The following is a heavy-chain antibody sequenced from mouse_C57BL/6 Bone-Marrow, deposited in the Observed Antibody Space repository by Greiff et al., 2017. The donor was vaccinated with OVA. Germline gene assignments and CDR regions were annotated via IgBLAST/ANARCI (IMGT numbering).Heavy chain of an antibody. CDR3: ARINYWYFDV. V-gene: IGHV5-17*01. J-gene: IGHJ1*03. CDR2: ISSGSSTI. CDR1: GFTFSDYG. Sequence: EVKLVESGGGLVKPGGSLKLSCAASGFTFSDYGMHWVRRAPEKGLEWVAYISSGSSTIYYADTVKGRFTISRDNATNTLFLQLTSLRSEDTAMYYCARINYWYFDVWGTGTTVTVSS.